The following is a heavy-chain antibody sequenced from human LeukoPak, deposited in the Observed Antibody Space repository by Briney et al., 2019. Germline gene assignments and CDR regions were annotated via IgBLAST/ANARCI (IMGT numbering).Heavy chain of an antibody. CDR1: GGSISSYY. CDR2: IYYSGST. V-gene: IGHV4-59*01. D-gene: IGHD5-18*01. J-gene: IGHJ4*02. CDR3: ASARVGYSYGYTY. Sequence: SETLSLTCTVSGGSISSYYWSWIRQPPGKGLEWIGYIYYSGSTNYNPSLKSRVTISVDTSKNQFSLKLSSVTAADTAVYYCASARVGYSYGYTYWGQGSLVTVSS.